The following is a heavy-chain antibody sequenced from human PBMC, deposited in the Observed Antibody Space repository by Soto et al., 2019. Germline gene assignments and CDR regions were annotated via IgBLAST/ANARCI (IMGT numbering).Heavy chain of an antibody. J-gene: IGHJ4*02. CDR2: IYYSGST. V-gene: IGHV4-39*01. D-gene: IGHD3-10*01. CDR3: ARLFPWGGVRVDY. CDR1: GGSISSSSYY. Sequence: QLQLQESGPGLVKPSETLSLTCTVSGGSISSSSYYWGWIRQPPGKGLEWIGSIYYSGSTYYNPSLKSRVTISVDTSKNQFSLKLSSVTAADTAVYYCARLFPWGGVRVDYWGQGTLVTVSS.